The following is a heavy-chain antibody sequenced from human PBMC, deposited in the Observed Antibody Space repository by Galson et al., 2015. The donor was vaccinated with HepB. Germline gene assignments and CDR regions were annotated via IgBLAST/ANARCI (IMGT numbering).Heavy chain of an antibody. D-gene: IGHD6-6*01. Sequence: SVKVSCKASGYTFTGYYMHWVRQAPGQGLEWMGWINPNSGGTNYAQKFQGRVTMTRDTSISTAYMELSRLRSDDTAVYYCARGSSSSAGPYYYGMDVWGQGTTVTVSS. J-gene: IGHJ6*02. CDR3: ARGSSSSAGPYYYGMDV. V-gene: IGHV1-2*02. CDR2: INPNSGGT. CDR1: GYTFTGYY.